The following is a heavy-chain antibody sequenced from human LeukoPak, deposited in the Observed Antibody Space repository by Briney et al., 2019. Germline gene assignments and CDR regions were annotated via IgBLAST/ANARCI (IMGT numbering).Heavy chain of an antibody. CDR3: ARVPIAAAETGH. D-gene: IGHD6-13*01. CDR1: GFTFSSYS. J-gene: IGHJ4*02. V-gene: IGHV3-21*01. CDR2: ISSSSSSYI. Sequence: GGSLRLSCAASGFTFSSYSMNWVRQAPGKGLEWVSSISSSSSSYIYYADSVKGRFTISRDNAKNSLYLQMNSLRAEDTAVYYCARVPIAAAETGHWGQGTLVTVSS.